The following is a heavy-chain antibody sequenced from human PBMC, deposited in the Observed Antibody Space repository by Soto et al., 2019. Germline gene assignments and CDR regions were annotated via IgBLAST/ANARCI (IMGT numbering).Heavy chain of an antibody. V-gene: IGHV3-11*01. J-gene: IGHJ4*02. CDR2: ISSSGSTI. D-gene: IGHD5-12*01. CDR3: ARDLSSATPDY. CDR1: GFTFSDYY. Sequence: GALRLSCAASGFTFSDYYMSWIRQAPGKGLEWVSYISSSGSTIYYADSVKGRFTISRDNAKNSLYLQMNSLRAEDTAVYYCARDLSSATPDYWGQGTLVTVSS.